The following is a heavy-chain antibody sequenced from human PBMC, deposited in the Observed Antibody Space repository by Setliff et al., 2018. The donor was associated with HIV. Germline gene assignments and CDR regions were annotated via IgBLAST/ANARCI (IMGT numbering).Heavy chain of an antibody. CDR2: INAGNGNT. CDR1: GYTFTSYA. J-gene: IGHJ5*02. D-gene: IGHD3-16*01. CDR3: ARDNTGRGLGENWFDP. V-gene: IGHV1-3*01. Sequence: ASVKVSCKASGYTFTSYAMHWVRQAPGQRLEWMGWINAGNGNTKYSQKFQGRVTITRDTSASTAYMELSSLRSGDTAVYYCARDNTGRGLGENWFDPWGQGTLVTVSS.